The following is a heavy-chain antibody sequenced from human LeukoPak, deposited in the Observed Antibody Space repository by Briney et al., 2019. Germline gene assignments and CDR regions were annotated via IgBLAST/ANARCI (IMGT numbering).Heavy chain of an antibody. J-gene: IGHJ4*02. V-gene: IGHV3-21*01. CDR1: GFTFSSYS. CDR3: ARTPSPLTTVTTYFDY. CDR2: ISSSSSYI. Sequence: GGSLRLSCAASGFTFSSYSMNWVRQAPGKGREWFSSISSSSSYISYADSVKGRFTISRDNAKNSMYLQMKSLRAEDTAVYYCARTPSPLTTVTTYFDYWGQGTLVTVSS. D-gene: IGHD4-11*01.